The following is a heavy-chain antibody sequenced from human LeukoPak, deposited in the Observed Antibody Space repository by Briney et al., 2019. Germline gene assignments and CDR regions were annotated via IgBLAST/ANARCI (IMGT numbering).Heavy chain of an antibody. Sequence: ASVKVSCKASGYTFTDYYMHWVRQAPGQGLEWMGWINPNSGGTNYAQKFQGRVTMTRDTSISTAYMELSRLRSDDTAVYYCAREFGVNQTIDYWGQGTLVTVSS. CDR1: GYTFTDYY. D-gene: IGHD3-10*01. CDR2: INPNSGGT. J-gene: IGHJ4*02. V-gene: IGHV1-2*02. CDR3: AREFGVNQTIDY.